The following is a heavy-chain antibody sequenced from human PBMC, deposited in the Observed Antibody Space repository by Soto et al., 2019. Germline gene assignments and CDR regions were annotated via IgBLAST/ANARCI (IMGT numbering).Heavy chain of an antibody. CDR3: ARYPREAVAGYTLAN. J-gene: IGHJ4*02. CDR2: VYNSGST. V-gene: IGHV4-59*01. CDR1: VGSISSNY. Sequence: PSETLSLTCTVSVGSISSNYWTLIRQPPGKGLECIWYVYNSGSTNYNPSLKSRVTISEDTSKSQFSLKVNSMTAADTAVYYCARYPREAVAGYTLANWGQGILVTVSS. D-gene: IGHD6-13*01.